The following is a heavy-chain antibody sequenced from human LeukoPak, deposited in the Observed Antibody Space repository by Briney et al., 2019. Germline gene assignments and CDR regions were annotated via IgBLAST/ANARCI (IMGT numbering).Heavy chain of an antibody. Sequence: GGSLRLSCTTSGFTVGDHAMSWVRQAPGKGLEWVSYISSSGSTIYYADSVKGRFTISRDNAKNSLYLQMNSLRAEDTAVYYCARDQKWRGVPAAVSNWFDPWGQGTLVTVSS. D-gene: IGHD2-2*01. J-gene: IGHJ5*02. V-gene: IGHV3-11*01. CDR1: GFTVGDHA. CDR2: ISSSGSTI. CDR3: ARDQKWRGVPAAVSNWFDP.